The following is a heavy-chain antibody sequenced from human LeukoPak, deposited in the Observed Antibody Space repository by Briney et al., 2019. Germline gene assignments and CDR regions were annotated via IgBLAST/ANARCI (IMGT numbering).Heavy chain of an antibody. CDR3: ARGVYNHFDY. J-gene: IGHJ4*02. D-gene: IGHD5/OR15-5a*01. CDR2: IYYSGGT. Sequence: SETLSLTCTVSGGSISSGGYYWSWIRQHPGKGLEWIGYIYYSGGTYYSPSLKSRVTISVDTSKNQFSLKLSSVTAADTALYYCARGVYNHFDYWGQGTLVTVSS. CDR1: GGSISSGGYY. V-gene: IGHV4-31*03.